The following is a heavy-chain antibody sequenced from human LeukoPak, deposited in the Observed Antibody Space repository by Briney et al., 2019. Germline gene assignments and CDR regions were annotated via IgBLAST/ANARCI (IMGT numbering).Heavy chain of an antibody. CDR1: GGSIRSTSYY. Sequence: PSETLSLTCTVSGGSIRSTSYYWGWIRQPPGKGLGWIGTIYYSGSTYYNPSLKSRVTISVDTSKNQFSLKLSSVTAADTAVYYCARVPRPITMGLYYFDYWGQGTLVTVSS. CDR2: IYYSGST. D-gene: IGHD3-10*01. J-gene: IGHJ4*02. V-gene: IGHV4-39*01. CDR3: ARVPRPITMGLYYFDY.